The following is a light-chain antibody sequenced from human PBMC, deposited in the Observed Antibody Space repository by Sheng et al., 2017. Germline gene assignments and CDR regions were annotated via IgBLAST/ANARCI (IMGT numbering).Light chain of an antibody. Sequence: EIVLAQSPGTVSLSPGERVTLSCRASQSVTNSYLAWYQQNPGQAPRLLIHGASSRANDIPDRFSGSGSGTDFTLTISRLEPEDFAVYYCQQYGSSPWTFGQGTKVEIK. CDR1: QSVTNSY. J-gene: IGKJ1*01. CDR2: GAS. CDR3: QQYGSSPWT. V-gene: IGKV3-20*01.